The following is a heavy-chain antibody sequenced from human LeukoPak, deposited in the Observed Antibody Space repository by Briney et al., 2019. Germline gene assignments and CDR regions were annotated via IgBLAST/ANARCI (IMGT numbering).Heavy chain of an antibody. Sequence: PGGSLRLSCAASAFSVSSNFMSWVRQAPGKGLEWVSVIYSGAITYYADSVKGRFTISRDNSKNTLSLQMNNLRAEDTAVYYCARDGYGNNYMDVWGKGTTVTVSS. CDR3: ARDGYGNNYMDV. J-gene: IGHJ6*03. D-gene: IGHD1/OR15-1a*01. CDR1: AFSVSSNF. CDR2: IYSGAIT. V-gene: IGHV3-53*01.